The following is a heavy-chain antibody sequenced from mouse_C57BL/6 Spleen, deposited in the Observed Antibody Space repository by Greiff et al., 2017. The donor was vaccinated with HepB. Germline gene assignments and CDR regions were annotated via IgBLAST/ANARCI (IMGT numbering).Heavy chain of an antibody. D-gene: IGHD1-1*01. CDR1: GYTFTSYW. CDR2: IYPSDSET. V-gene: IGHV1-61*01. J-gene: IGHJ4*01. Sequence: QLQQPGAELVRPGSSVKLSCKASGYTFTSYWMDWVKQRPGQGLEWIGNIYPSDSETHYNQKFKDKATLTVDKSSSTAYMQLSSLTSEDSAVYYCARGAVVARDYYAMDYWGQGTSVTVSS. CDR3: ARGAVVARDYYAMDY.